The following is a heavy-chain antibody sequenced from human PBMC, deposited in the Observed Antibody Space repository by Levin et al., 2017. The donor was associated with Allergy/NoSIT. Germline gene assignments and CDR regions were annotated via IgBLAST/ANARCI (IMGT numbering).Heavy chain of an antibody. CDR2: IKSDGSST. CDR1: GFTFSSYS. Sequence: PGGSLRLSCAASGFTFSSYSMHWVRQAPGKGLVWVSCIKSDGSSTNNADFVKGRFTISRDNAKNTLYLQMNSLRAEDTAVYYCARDLVNGHDSIFDYWGQGTLVTVSS. J-gene: IGHJ4*02. V-gene: IGHV3-74*01. D-gene: IGHD5-12*01. CDR3: ARDLVNGHDSIFDY.